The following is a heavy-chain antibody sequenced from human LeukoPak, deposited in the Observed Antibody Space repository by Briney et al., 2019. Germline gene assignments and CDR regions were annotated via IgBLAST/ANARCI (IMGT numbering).Heavy chain of an antibody. CDR2: ISSSSSYI. D-gene: IGHD4-17*01. CDR3: ARMDDYGDSFDY. Sequence: GGSLRLSCAASGFTFSSYSMNWVRQAPGKGLEWVSSISSSSSYIYYADSVKGRFTISRDNAENSLYLQMNSLRAEDTAVYYCARMDDYGDSFDYWGQGTLVTVSS. V-gene: IGHV3-21*01. CDR1: GFTFSSYS. J-gene: IGHJ4*02.